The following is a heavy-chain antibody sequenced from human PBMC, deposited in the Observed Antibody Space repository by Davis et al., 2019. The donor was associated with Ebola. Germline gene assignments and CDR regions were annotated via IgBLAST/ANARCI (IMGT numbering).Heavy chain of an antibody. Sequence: GESLKISCAASGFTFSSYSMNWVRQAPGKGLEWVSYISSSSSTIYYADSVKGRFTISRDNAKNSLYLQMNSLRDEDTAVYYCARVGLYSSGWYGAYYYYYGMDVWGQGTTVTVSS. D-gene: IGHD6-19*01. V-gene: IGHV3-48*02. CDR3: ARVGLYSSGWYGAYYYYYGMDV. CDR2: ISSSSSTI. J-gene: IGHJ6*02. CDR1: GFTFSSYS.